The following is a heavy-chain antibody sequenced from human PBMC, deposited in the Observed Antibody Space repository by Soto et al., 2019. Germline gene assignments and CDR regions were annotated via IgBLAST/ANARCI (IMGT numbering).Heavy chain of an antibody. CDR1: GFTFSSYS. Sequence: SLRLSCAASGFTFSSYSMNWVRQAPGKGLEWVSSISSSSSYIYYADSVKGRFTISRDNAKNSLYLQMNSLRAEDTAVYYCERAWPDYDFWSGYYFAFDIWGQGTMVTVSS. J-gene: IGHJ3*02. CDR2: ISSSSSYI. V-gene: IGHV3-21*01. D-gene: IGHD3-3*01. CDR3: ERAWPDYDFWSGYYFAFDI.